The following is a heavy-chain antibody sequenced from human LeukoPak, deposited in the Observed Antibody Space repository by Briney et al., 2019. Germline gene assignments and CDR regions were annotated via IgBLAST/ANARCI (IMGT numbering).Heavy chain of an antibody. J-gene: IGHJ4*02. CDR3: ARDRGAYDSPRWRSFDY. Sequence: SETLSLTCTVSGGSISSSSYYWGWIRQPPGKGLEWIGSIYYSGSTYYDPSLKSRVTISVDTSKNQFSLKLSSVTAADTAVYYCARDRGAYDSPRWRSFDYWGQGTLVTVSS. CDR1: GGSISSSSYY. D-gene: IGHD3-22*01. CDR2: IYYSGST. V-gene: IGHV4-39*07.